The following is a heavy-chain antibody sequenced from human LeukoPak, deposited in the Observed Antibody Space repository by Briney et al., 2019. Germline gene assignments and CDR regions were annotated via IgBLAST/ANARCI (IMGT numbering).Heavy chain of an antibody. CDR2: SFT. V-gene: IGHV3-NL1*01. CDR1: GFTFRTSV. J-gene: IGHJ3*02. D-gene: IGHD3-22*01. CDR3: AREGHSSGHAPAFDI. Sequence: PGGSLRLSCEAPGFTFRTSVMHWVRQAPGKGLEWVAGSFTHYVDSVKGRFTISGDNSKKTVYLQMSSLRPEDTAIYYCAREGHSSGHAPAFDIWGQGTMVTVSS.